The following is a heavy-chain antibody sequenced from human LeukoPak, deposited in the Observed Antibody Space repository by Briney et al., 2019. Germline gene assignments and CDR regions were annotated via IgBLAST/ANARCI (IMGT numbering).Heavy chain of an antibody. Sequence: GGSLRLSCAASGFTFSSYSMNWVRQAPGKGLEWVSSISSSSSYIYYADSVKGRFTISRDNAKNPLYLQMNSLRAEDTAVYYCARDSYDILTGYYGHYFDYWGQGTLVTVSS. D-gene: IGHD3-9*01. J-gene: IGHJ4*02. CDR1: GFTFSSYS. V-gene: IGHV3-21*01. CDR3: ARDSYDILTGYYGHYFDY. CDR2: ISSSSSYI.